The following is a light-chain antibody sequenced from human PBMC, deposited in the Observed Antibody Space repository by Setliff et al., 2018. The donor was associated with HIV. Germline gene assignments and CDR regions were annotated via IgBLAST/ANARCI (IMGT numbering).Light chain of an antibody. CDR2: DVN. CDR1: NKDVGSYNF. Sequence: QSVLTQPASVSGSPGQSITISCTGTNKDVGSYNFVSWYQQHPGKAPKLIIYDVNKRPSGVSNRFSGSKSANTASLTISGLLAEDEADYYCCSYTTSLTDVFGTGTKGTVL. CDR3: CSYTTSLTDV. J-gene: IGLJ1*01. V-gene: IGLV2-14*01.